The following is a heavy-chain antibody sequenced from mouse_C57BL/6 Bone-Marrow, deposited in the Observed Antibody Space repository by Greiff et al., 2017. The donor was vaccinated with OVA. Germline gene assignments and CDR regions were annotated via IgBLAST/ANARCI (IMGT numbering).Heavy chain of an antibody. CDR2: IDPSDSET. CDR3: AIITTVAPYAMDY. V-gene: IGHV1-52*01. Sequence: QVQLQQPGAELVRPGSSVKLSCKASGYTFTSYWMHWVKQRPIQGLEWIGNIDPSDSETHYNQKFKDKATLTVDKSSSTAYMQLSSLTSEDSAVYYGAIITTVAPYAMDYWGQGTSVTVSS. J-gene: IGHJ4*01. CDR1: GYTFTSYW. D-gene: IGHD1-1*01.